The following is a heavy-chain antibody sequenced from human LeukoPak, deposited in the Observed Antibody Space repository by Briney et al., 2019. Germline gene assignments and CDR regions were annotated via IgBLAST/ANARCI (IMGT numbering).Heavy chain of an antibody. Sequence: ASVKVSCKASGYTFTSYGISWVRQAPGQGLEWMGWISAYNGNTNYAQKLQGRVTMTTDTSTSTAYMELRSLRFDDTAVYYCARDVYGDYYYYYYMDVWGKGTTVTISS. CDR2: ISAYNGNT. CDR1: GYTFTSYG. CDR3: ARDVYGDYYYYYYMDV. D-gene: IGHD4-17*01. J-gene: IGHJ6*03. V-gene: IGHV1-18*01.